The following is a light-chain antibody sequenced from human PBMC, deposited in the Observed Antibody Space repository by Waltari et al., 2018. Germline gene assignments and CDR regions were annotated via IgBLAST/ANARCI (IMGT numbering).Light chain of an antibody. J-gene: IGLJ2*01. CDR2: EVT. Sequence: QSALTQPASVSGSPGQSITISCTGTSSDVGGYNLVSWYQQHPGEVPKLMIYEVTKRPSGISNRFSASKSGNTASPTISGLQAEDEADYYCCSFAGSTTVIFGGGTRLTVL. CDR1: SSDVGGYNL. V-gene: IGLV2-23*02. CDR3: CSFAGSTTVI.